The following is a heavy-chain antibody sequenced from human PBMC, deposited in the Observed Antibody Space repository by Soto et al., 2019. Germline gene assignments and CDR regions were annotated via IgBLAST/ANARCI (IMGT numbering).Heavy chain of an antibody. CDR3: EVRGSTDYGDFDY. CDR2: IYYSGNT. D-gene: IGHD4-17*01. Sequence: PSETLSLTCTVSGGSISSYYWSWIRQPPGKGLEWIGYIYYSGNTNYNPSLKSRVNISVDTSKNQFSLKLSSVTAADTSVYYCEVRGSTDYGDFDYWGQGTLVTVSS. J-gene: IGHJ4*02. CDR1: GGSISSYY. V-gene: IGHV4-59*08.